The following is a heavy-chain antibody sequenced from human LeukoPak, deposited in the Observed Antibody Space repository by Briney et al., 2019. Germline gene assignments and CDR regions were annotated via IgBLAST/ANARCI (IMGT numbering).Heavy chain of an antibody. CDR1: GGSITSDSYY. V-gene: IGHV4-39*02. J-gene: IGHJ2*01. Sequence: SSETLSLTCTVSGGSITSDSYYWGWIRQPPGKGLEWIGSIYYSGTPYYNSSLNSRVTISVDTSKNQFSLKLSSVTAADTAVYYCAREDFYGSGSYPWYFDLWGRGTLVSVSS. D-gene: IGHD3-10*01. CDR3: AREDFYGSGSYPWYFDL. CDR2: IYYSGTP.